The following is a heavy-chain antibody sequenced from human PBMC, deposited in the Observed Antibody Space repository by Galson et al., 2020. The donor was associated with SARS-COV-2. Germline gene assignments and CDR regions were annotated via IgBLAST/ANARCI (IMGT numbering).Heavy chain of an antibody. Sequence: SGPTLVKPTQTLTLTCTFSGFSLSTSGMCVSWIRQPPGKALEWLERIDWDGDKHYNTSLKTRFTISKDTSKNQVVLIMTNMDPVDTATYYCARTWITRTTSRTFDYWGQGTLVTVSS. J-gene: IGHJ4*02. V-gene: IGHV2-70*11. D-gene: IGHD1-1*01. CDR1: GFSLSTSGMC. CDR3: ARTWITRTTSRTFDY. CDR2: IDWDGDK.